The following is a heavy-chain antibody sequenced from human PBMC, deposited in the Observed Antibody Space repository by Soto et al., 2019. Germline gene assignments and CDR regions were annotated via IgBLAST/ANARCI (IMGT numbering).Heavy chain of an antibody. J-gene: IGHJ4*02. CDR3: ARDRNWGENWNYAVFETRQH. CDR2: ISDYNGNT. CDR1: GYTFTSYG. D-gene: IGHD1-7*01. V-gene: IGHV1-18*01. Sequence: QVQLVQSGAEVKKPGASVTVSCKASGYTFTSYGISWVRQAPGQGLEGMGWISDYNGNTNYAQKLQGRVTMTTATPPSTAYMELRSLRSDDTAVYYCARDRNWGENWNYAVFETRQHWGQGTLVTVSS.